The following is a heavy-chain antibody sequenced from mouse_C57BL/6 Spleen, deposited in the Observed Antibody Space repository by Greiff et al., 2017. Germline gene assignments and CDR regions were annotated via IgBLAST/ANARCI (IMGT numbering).Heavy chain of an antibody. J-gene: IGHJ2*01. D-gene: IGHD2-2*01. CDR1: GYTFTSYW. V-gene: IGHV1-5*01. Sequence: EVQLQQSGTVLARPGASVKMSCKTSGYTFTSYWMHWVKQRPGQGLEWIGAIYPGNSDTSYNQKFKGKAKLTAVTSASTAYMELSSLTNEDSAVYYCRGVTTTASYYFDYWGQGTTLTVSS. CDR3: RGVTTTASYYFDY. CDR2: IYPGNSDT.